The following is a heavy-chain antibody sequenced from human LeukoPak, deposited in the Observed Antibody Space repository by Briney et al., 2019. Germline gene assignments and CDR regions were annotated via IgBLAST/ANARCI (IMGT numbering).Heavy chain of an antibody. CDR1: GFSVSSSF. Sequence: GGSLRLSCAASGFSVSSSFMSWVRQAPGKGLEWVSVIYSIGSTFYADSVKGRFTISRDNSKNTLYLHMNSLRAEDTAGYYCARDRVYLGREDAFDIWGQGTMVTVSS. CDR2: IYSIGST. V-gene: IGHV3-53*01. CDR3: ARDRVYLGREDAFDI. D-gene: IGHD7-27*01. J-gene: IGHJ3*02.